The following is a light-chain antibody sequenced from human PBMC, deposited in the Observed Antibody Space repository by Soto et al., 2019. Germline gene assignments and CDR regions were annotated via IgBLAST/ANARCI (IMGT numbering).Light chain of an antibody. CDR2: GAS. V-gene: IGKV3-15*01. Sequence: EIVMTQSPATLSVSPGERATLSCRASQSVSSNLAWYQQKPGQAPRLLIYGASTRATGIPARFSGSGSGTEFTLTISSLQPEDFAVYYCQPYNNWPRTFGQGTKVDIK. CDR1: QSVSSN. CDR3: QPYNNWPRT. J-gene: IGKJ1*01.